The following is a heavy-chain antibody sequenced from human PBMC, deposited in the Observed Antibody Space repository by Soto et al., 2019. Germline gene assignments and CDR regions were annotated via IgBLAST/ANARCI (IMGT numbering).Heavy chain of an antibody. J-gene: IGHJ4*02. Sequence: RASVKVSCKASGYTFTSYAMHWVRQAPGQRLEWMGWINAGNGNTKYSQKFQGRVTITRDTSASTAYMELSSLRSEDTAVYYCVTTVTATLLFDYWGQGTLVTVSS. CDR3: VTTVTATLLFDY. V-gene: IGHV1-3*01. CDR2: INAGNGNT. CDR1: GYTFTSYA. D-gene: IGHD2-21*02.